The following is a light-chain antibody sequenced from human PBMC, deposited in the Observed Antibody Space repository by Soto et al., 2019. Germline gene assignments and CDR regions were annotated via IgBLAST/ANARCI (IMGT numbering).Light chain of an antibody. CDR1: QSVRNN. J-gene: IGKJ1*01. CDR3: QHYNNWPPAWT. V-gene: IGKV3-15*01. CDR2: GAS. Sequence: EIVMTPSPATLSVSPGERATLSCRASQSVRNNLAWYQQKPGQAPRLLIYGASTRATGIPARFSGSGSGTEFTLTISSLQSEDFALYYCQHYNNWPPAWTFGQGTKVDI.